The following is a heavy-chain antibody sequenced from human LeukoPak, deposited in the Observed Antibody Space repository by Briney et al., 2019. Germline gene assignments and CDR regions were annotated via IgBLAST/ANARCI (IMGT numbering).Heavy chain of an antibody. Sequence: GASVKVSCKASGYTFTGYYMHWVRQAPGQGLEWMGWINPNSGGTNYAQKFQGRVTMTRDTSISTAYMELSRLRSDDTAVYYCGRDDSSSWYYYYMDVWGKGTTVTISS. V-gene: IGHV1-2*02. CDR1: GYTFTGYY. CDR3: GRDDSSSWYYYYMDV. CDR2: INPNSGGT. D-gene: IGHD6-13*01. J-gene: IGHJ6*03.